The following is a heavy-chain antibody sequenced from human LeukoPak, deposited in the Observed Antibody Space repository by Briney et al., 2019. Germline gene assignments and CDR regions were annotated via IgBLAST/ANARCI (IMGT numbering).Heavy chain of an antibody. J-gene: IGHJ3*02. V-gene: IGHV3-21*01. D-gene: IGHD5-18*01. CDR3: ARETDTAMADDAFDI. CDR1: GFTFSIYS. Sequence: PGGSLRLSCAASGFTFSIYSMNWVRQAPGKGLEWVSSIISSSSYIYYADSVKGRFTISRDNAKNSLYLQMNSLRAEDTAVYYCARETDTAMADDAFDIWGQGTMVTVSS. CDR2: IISSSSYI.